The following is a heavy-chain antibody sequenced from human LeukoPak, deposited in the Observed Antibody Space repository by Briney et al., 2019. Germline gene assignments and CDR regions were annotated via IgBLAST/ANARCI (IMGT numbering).Heavy chain of an antibody. Sequence: GGSLRLSCAASGFTFDTFTMNWVRQAPGAGLEFVSSISNSGGYIYYADSLKGRFTVSRDNSKTSLYLQMNSLRAEDTALYYCARGHSLCYQRLDAFDIWGQGTMVTVS. J-gene: IGHJ3*02. V-gene: IGHV3-21*01. CDR2: ISNSGGYI. CDR1: GFTFDTFT. CDR3: ARGHSLCYQRLDAFDI. D-gene: IGHD2-15*01.